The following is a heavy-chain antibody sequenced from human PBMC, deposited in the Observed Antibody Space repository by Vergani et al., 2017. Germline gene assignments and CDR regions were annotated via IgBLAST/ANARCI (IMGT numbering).Heavy chain of an antibody. V-gene: IGHV4-30-2*01. CDR2: IDHRGST. CDR1: GGSISSGGYS. Sequence: QLQLQESGSGLVKPSQTLSLTCAVSGGSISSGGYSWGRLRQPPGKGLGWIGYIDHRGSTYYNPSLKSRVTMTVDTSKNQFSLKLSSVTASDTAVYYCARGTRGNCIDVWGQGTTVTVSS. J-gene: IGHJ6*02. CDR3: ARGTRGNCIDV. D-gene: IGHD1-7*01.